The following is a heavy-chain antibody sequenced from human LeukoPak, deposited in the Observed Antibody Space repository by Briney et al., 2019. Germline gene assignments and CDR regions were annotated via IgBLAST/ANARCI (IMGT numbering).Heavy chain of an antibody. CDR2: INHSGST. J-gene: IGHJ4*02. D-gene: IGHD2-2*01. Sequence: SETLSLTCAVYGGSFSDYYWSWIRQPPGKGLEWIGEINHSGSTNYNPSLKSRVTISVDTSKNQFSLKLSSVTAADTAVYYCARKLGYCSSTSCRPIDYWGQGTLVTVSS. V-gene: IGHV4-34*01. CDR1: GGSFSDYY. CDR3: ARKLGYCSSTSCRPIDY.